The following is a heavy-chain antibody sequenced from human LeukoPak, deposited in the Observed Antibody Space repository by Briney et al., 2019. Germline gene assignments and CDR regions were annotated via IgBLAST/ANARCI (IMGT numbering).Heavy chain of an antibody. V-gene: IGHV5-51*01. CDR2: IYPGDSDT. CDR3: ASTTQRYSSSADY. J-gene: IGHJ4*02. CDR1: GFSFTSYW. D-gene: IGHD6-6*01. Sequence: GESLKISCKGSGFSFTSYWIGWARQMPGKGLEWMGIIYPGDSDTRYSPSFQGQVTISADKSISTAYLQWSSLKASDTAMYYCASTTQRYSSSADYWGQGTLVTVSS.